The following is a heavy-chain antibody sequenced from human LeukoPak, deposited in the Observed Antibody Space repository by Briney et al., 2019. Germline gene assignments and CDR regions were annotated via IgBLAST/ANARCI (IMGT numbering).Heavy chain of an antibody. CDR3: ARARGFGELLLYYFDY. D-gene: IGHD3-10*01. CDR1: GGSFSGYY. V-gene: IGHV4-34*01. Sequence: PSETLSLTCAVYGGSFSGYYWSWIRQPPGKGLEWIGEINHSGSTNYNPSLKSRVTISVDTSKHQFSLKLSSVTAADTAVYYCARARGFGELLLYYFDYWGRGTLVTVSS. CDR2: INHSGST. J-gene: IGHJ4*02.